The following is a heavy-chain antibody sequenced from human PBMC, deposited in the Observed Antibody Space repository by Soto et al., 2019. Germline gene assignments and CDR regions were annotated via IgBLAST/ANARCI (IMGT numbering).Heavy chain of an antibody. CDR1: GGSFSGYY. J-gene: IGHJ4*02. CDR3: ARVMVRGVTQGETRAFDY. V-gene: IGHV4-34*01. D-gene: IGHD3-10*01. CDR2: INHSGST. Sequence: SETLSLTCAVYGGSFSGYYWSWIRQPPGKGLEWIGEINHSGSTNYNPSLKSRVTISVDTSKNQFSLKLSSVTAADTAVYYCARVMVRGVTQGETRAFDYWGQGTLVTVSS.